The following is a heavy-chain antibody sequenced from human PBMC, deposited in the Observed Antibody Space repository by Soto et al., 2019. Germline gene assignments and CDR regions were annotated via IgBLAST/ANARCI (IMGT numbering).Heavy chain of an antibody. Sequence: SETLSLTCAVYGGSFSGCYWSWIRQPPGKGLEWIGEINHSGSTNYSPSLKSRVTISVDTSKNQFSLKLSSVTAADTAVYYCARDRGVRLDYWGQGTLVTVSS. CDR1: GGSFSGCY. J-gene: IGHJ4*02. CDR2: INHSGST. V-gene: IGHV4-34*01. D-gene: IGHD3-10*01. CDR3: ARDRGVRLDY.